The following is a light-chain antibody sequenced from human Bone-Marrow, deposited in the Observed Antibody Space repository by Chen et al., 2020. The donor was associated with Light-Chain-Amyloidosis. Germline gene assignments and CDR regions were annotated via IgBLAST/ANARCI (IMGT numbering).Light chain of an antibody. CDR1: QSVNNY. CDR3: QQRASWPGT. CDR2: DAY. V-gene: IGKV3-11*01. J-gene: IGKJ3*01. Sequence: EIVLTQSPGTLSLSPGERATLSCRASQSVNNYLAWYQQKPGQAPKLLIYDAYNRAAGIPDRFSGSGSGTDFTLTISRLEPEDFAVYYCQQRASWPGTFGPGTKVDIK.